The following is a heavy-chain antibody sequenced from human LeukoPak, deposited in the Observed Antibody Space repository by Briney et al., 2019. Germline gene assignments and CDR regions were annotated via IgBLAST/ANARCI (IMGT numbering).Heavy chain of an antibody. D-gene: IGHD5-18*01. CDR2: INHSGST. Sequence: PSETLSLTCAVYGGSFSGYYWSWIRQPPGKGLEWIGEINHSGSTSYNPSLKSRVTISIDTSNNQFSLTLSSVTAADTAVYYCARRTGGYSYGWDRQGAFDIWGQGTMVTVSS. CDR1: GGSFSGYY. V-gene: IGHV4-34*01. J-gene: IGHJ3*02. CDR3: ARRTGGYSYGWDRQGAFDI.